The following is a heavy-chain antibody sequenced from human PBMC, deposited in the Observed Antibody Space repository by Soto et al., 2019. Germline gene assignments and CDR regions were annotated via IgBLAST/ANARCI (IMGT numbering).Heavy chain of an antibody. Sequence: QVLLVESGGGVVQPGRSLRLSCGASGFTFRRYAMHWVRQAPGKGLEWVALVSFDGNNKYYADSVKGRFTISRDNSKNTLSLQMSSLRVEDTAVYYCARDQADYYDSSGFYPDYWGQGTLVTVSS. CDR1: GFTFRRYA. CDR2: VSFDGNNK. D-gene: IGHD3-22*01. V-gene: IGHV3-30-3*01. CDR3: ARDQADYYDSSGFYPDY. J-gene: IGHJ4*02.